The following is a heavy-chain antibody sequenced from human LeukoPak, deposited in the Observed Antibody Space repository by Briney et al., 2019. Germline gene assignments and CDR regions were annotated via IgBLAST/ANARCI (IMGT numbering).Heavy chain of an antibody. CDR1: GGSMSSYY. D-gene: IGHD2-2*01. CDR3: ARDRRGTSCYDY. V-gene: IGHV4-59*01. J-gene: IGHJ4*02. Sequence: PSETLSLTCTVSGGSMSSYYWSWIRQPPGKGLEWIGYIYYSGSTNYNPSLKSRITISVDTSKNQFSLKLSSVTAADTDVYYCARDRRGTSCYDYWGQGTLVTVSS. CDR2: IYYSGST.